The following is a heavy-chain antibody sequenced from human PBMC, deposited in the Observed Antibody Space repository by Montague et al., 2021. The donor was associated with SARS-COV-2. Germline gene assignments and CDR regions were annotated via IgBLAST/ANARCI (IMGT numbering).Heavy chain of an antibody. V-gene: IGHV3-74*01. D-gene: IGHD3-10*01. CDR1: GFTVRGEW. J-gene: IGHJ5*02. Sequence: SLRLSWAASGFTVRGEWMHWVRQAPGQGLAWVSRINRDGSQTDYADSVRGRFSTSRDYAKNTLYLHMYSLRVEDSAVYYCIRDFVGPNDRWSHGTLVTVS. CDR2: INRDGSQT. CDR3: IRDFVGPNDR.